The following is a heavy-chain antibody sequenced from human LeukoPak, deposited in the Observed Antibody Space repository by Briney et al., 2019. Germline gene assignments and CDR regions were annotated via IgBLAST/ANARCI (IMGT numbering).Heavy chain of an antibody. V-gene: IGHV3-21*04. J-gene: IGHJ4*02. Sequence: GGSLRLSCAASGFTFSTYSMNWVRQAPGKGLEWVSSISSGGAYTYYADSMRGRFTISRDNTKNSVYLQINSLRTEATAVYYCARNIVRDVSWYTGGGQGTLVTVSS. D-gene: IGHD2-2*02. CDR2: ISSGGAYT. CDR3: ARNIVRDVSWYTG. CDR1: GFTFSTYS.